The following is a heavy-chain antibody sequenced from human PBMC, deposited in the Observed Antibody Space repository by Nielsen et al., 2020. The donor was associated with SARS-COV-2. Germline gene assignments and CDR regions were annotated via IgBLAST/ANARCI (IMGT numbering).Heavy chain of an antibody. CDR1: GFTFSSTY. CDR3: AREVEAAWFDP. Sequence: GESLKISCSASGFTFSSTYMDWVRQAPGQGLVWVSRINPSGSGTAYADSVKGRFAVSRDNAENTVVLQIHSLRVEDTAVYYCAREVEAAWFDPWGQGTLVTVSS. CDR2: INPSGSGT. V-gene: IGHV3-74*01. D-gene: IGHD2-15*01. J-gene: IGHJ5*02.